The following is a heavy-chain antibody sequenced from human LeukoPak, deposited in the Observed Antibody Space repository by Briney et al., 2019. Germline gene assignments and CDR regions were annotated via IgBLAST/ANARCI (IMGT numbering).Heavy chain of an antibody. Sequence: PSETLSLTCTVSGGSISSYYWSWIRQPPGKGLEWIGYIYYSGSTNYNPSLKSRVTISVDTSKNQFSLKLNSVTAADTAVYYCARVPPGNYYYYMDVWGKGTTVTVSS. V-gene: IGHV4-59*01. CDR3: ARVPPGNYYYYMDV. J-gene: IGHJ6*03. CDR1: GGSISSYY. CDR2: IYYSGST.